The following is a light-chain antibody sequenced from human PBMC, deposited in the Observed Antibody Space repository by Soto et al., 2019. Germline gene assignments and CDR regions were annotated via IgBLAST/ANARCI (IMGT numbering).Light chain of an antibody. CDR1: KXDIGLYDF. CDR2: EVV. J-gene: IGLJ1*01. V-gene: IGLV2-8*01. Sequence: QSALTQPPSASGSPGQSFTISCTGTKXDIGLYDFVSWYQHHPGKAPRLIIYEVVQRPSGVPDRFSGSKSGNTASLTVSGLQAADEADYFCKSYAGSNTYVFGSGTKVTVL. CDR3: KSYAGSNTYV.